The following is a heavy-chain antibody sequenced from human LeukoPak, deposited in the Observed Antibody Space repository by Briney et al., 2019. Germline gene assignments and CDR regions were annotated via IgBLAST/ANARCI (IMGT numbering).Heavy chain of an antibody. V-gene: IGHV3-9*01. CDR3: AKSPSGSFYTQFDC. J-gene: IGHJ4*02. Sequence: GGSLRLSCAASGFTFDDYAMPWVRQAPGKGLEWVSTVSWNSDSIGYADSVKGRFTISRDNAKNSLYLQMNSLRAEDTALYYCAKSPSGSFYTQFDCWGQGTLVTVSS. CDR1: GFTFDDYA. CDR2: VSWNSDSI. D-gene: IGHD3-10*01.